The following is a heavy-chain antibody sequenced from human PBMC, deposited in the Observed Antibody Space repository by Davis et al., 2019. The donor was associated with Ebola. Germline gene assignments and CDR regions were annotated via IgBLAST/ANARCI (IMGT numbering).Heavy chain of an antibody. V-gene: IGHV4-31*03. Sequence: PSETLSLTCTVSGGSISSGGYYWNWIRQHPGKGLEWIGYIYYSGSTYYNPSLKSRVTTSVDTSKNQFSRKLSSVTAADTAVYYCARGRYPPYGDYVLNWFDPWGQGTLVTVSS. CDR3: ARGRYPPYGDYVLNWFDP. J-gene: IGHJ5*02. CDR2: IYYSGST. CDR1: GGSISSGGYY. D-gene: IGHD4-17*01.